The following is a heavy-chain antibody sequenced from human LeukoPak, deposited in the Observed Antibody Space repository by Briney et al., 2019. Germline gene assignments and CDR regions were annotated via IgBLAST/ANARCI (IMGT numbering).Heavy chain of an antibody. CDR3: ARDQGSGSYYNVNWFDP. CDR2: INTNTGNP. V-gene: IGHV7-4-1*02. CDR1: GYTFTSYA. J-gene: IGHJ5*02. Sequence: ASVKVSCKASGYTFTSYAMNWVRQAPGQGLEWMGWINTNTGNPTYAQGFTGRFVFSLDTSVSTAYLQISSLKAEDTAVYYCARDQGSGSYYNVNWFDPWGQGTLVTVSS. D-gene: IGHD3-10*01.